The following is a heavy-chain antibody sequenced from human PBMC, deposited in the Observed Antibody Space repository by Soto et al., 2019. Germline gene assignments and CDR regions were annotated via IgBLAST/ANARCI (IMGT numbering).Heavy chain of an antibody. Sequence: SETLSLTCTVSGGSISSGGYYWSWIRQHPGKGLEWIGYIYYSGSTYYNPSLKSRVTISVDTSKNQFSLKLSSVTAADTAVYYCARGKGFTIFGVVITDAFDIWRQGTMVTVSS. D-gene: IGHD3-3*01. CDR1: GGSISSGGYY. V-gene: IGHV4-31*03. CDR3: ARGKGFTIFGVVITDAFDI. CDR2: IYYSGST. J-gene: IGHJ3*02.